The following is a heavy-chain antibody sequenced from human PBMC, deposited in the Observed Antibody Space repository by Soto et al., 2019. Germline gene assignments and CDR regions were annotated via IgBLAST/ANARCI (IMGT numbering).Heavy chain of an antibody. J-gene: IGHJ5*02. D-gene: IGHD5-18*01. V-gene: IGHV4-4*01. CDR3: ACARRPDSDSHGLDYMQSWFKP. Sequence: SETLSLTCAVYGASISGSNWWTRVRQPPGKGLEWIGEIWHSGNSNYNPSLKSRVSISVDKSKNPFSVKLTSVTVADPGVYCWACARRPDSDSHGLDYMQSWFKPWGPGGLVTVS. CDR2: IWHSGNS. CDR1: GASISGSNW.